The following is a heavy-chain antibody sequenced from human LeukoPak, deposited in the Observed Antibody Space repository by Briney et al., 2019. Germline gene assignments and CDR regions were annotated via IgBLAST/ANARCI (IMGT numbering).Heavy chain of an antibody. Sequence: GASVKVSCKASGGTFSSYAISWVRQAPGQGLEWMGGIIPIFGTANYAQKFQGRVTITADESTSTAYMELSSLRSEDTAVYYCGGSRLGSSWYGWFDPWGQGTLVTVSS. CDR3: GGSRLGSSWYGWFDP. V-gene: IGHV1-69*13. J-gene: IGHJ5*02. CDR1: GGTFSSYA. CDR2: IIPIFGTA. D-gene: IGHD6-13*01.